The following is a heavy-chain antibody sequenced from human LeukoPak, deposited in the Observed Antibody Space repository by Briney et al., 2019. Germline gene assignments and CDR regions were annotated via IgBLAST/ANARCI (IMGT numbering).Heavy chain of an antibody. V-gene: IGHV4-39*01. J-gene: IGHJ4*02. Sequence: SETLSLTCSVSGGSISSSRSFWGWIRQPPGKGLEWIGSIYYGGSTYYNPSLRSRLTISVDTSRNQFSLKLSSVTAADTAVYYCARNVRHFDFWGREPWSPSPQ. CDR2: IYYGGST. CDR3: ARNVRHFDF. CDR1: GGSISSSRSF.